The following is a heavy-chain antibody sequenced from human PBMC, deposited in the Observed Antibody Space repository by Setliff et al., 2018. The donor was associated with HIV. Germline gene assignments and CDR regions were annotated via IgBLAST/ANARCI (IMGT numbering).Heavy chain of an antibody. Sequence: PGGSLRLSCAASGFTSSDYYMSWIRQAPGKGLEWVSYITGSSSYTNYADSVKGRFTISRDNAKNSLYLQMNSLRAEDTAVYYCARVMIGYSGYDAFDYWGQGTLVTVS. D-gene: IGHD5-12*01. CDR2: ITGSSSYT. CDR1: GFTSSDYY. CDR3: ARVMIGYSGYDAFDY. V-gene: IGHV3-11*05. J-gene: IGHJ4*02.